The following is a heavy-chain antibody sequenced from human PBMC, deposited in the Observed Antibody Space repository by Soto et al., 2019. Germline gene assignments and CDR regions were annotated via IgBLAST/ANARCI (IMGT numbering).Heavy chain of an antibody. J-gene: IGHJ6*02. Sequence: GASVKVSCKASGYTFTGYYMHWVRQAPGQGLEWMGWINPNSGGTNYAQKFQGWVTMTRDTSISTAYMELSRLRSDDTAVYYCARTLVPASRGSSLDYYYGMDVWGQGTTVTVSS. CDR3: ARTLVPASRGSSLDYYYGMDV. V-gene: IGHV1-2*04. D-gene: IGHD2-2*01. CDR1: GYTFTGYY. CDR2: INPNSGGT.